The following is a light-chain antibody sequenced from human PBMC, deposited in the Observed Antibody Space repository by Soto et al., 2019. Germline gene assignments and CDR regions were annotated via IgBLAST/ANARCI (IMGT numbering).Light chain of an antibody. Sequence: QSALTQPASVSGSPGQSIAISCTGTSSDVGGYTYVSWYQQHPGKAPKLMIFDVSNRPSGISDRFSGSKSGNTASLTISGLQAEDEADYFCNSDTVSGTYVFGTGTKLTVL. CDR1: SSDVGGYTY. V-gene: IGLV2-14*01. J-gene: IGLJ1*01. CDR2: DVS. CDR3: NSDTVSGTYV.